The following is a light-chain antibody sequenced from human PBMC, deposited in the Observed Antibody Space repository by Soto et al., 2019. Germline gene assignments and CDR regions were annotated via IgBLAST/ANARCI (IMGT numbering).Light chain of an antibody. J-gene: IGKJ3*01. Sequence: DIQMTQSPSSVSASVGDRVTITCRASQGISRWLAWYQQKPGKAPKLLIYAATSLQSGVPSRFSGSGSGTDFTLTISSLQPEDFATYYCQQANSFPSFTFGPGTKGDIK. CDR3: QQANSFPSFT. CDR1: QGISRW. CDR2: AAT. V-gene: IGKV1-12*02.